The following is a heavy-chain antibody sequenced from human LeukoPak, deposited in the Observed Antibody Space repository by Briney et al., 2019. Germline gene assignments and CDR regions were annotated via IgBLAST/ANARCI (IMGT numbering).Heavy chain of an antibody. V-gene: IGHV3-30*02. J-gene: IGHJ4*02. CDR2: IRYDGSNK. Sequence: GGSLRLSCAASGFTFSSYGMHWVRQAPGKGLEWVAFIRYDGSNKYYADSVKGRFTISRDNSKNTLYLQMNSLRAEDTAVYYCARGRHYYGSGNFDYWGQGTLVTVSS. CDR3: ARGRHYYGSGNFDY. D-gene: IGHD3-10*01. CDR1: GFTFSSYG.